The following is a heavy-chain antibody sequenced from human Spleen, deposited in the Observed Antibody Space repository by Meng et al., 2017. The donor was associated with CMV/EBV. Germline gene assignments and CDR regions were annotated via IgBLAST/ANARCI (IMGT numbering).Heavy chain of an antibody. D-gene: IGHD2-15*01. CDR3: ARGYCSGGSCFYYFDH. CDR1: GYTFTSHY. Sequence: ASVKVSCKASGYTFTSHYVHWVRQAPGRGLEWMGSITPYTGGTQYLPGFQGRVTLTRDTSISAAYMELSRLKSDDSAVYYCARGYCSGGSCFYYFDHWGQGTPVTVSS. CDR2: ITPYTGGT. V-gene: IGHV1-2*02. J-gene: IGHJ4*02.